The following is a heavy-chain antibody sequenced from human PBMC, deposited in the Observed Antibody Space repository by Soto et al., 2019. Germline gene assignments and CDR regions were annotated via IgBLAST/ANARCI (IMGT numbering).Heavy chain of an antibody. CDR1: GYSFTGYW. Sequence: GESLKISCTGSGYSFTGYWIGWVRQTSGKGLEFMGIIYPGDSDTKYNPSFQGQVTMSVDKSINTAYLQWRSLKASDTAIYYCVRHAFTMDRGPFDPWGQGTQVTVS. D-gene: IGHD2-2*03. J-gene: IGHJ5*02. V-gene: IGHV5-51*01. CDR2: IYPGDSDT. CDR3: VRHAFTMDRGPFDP.